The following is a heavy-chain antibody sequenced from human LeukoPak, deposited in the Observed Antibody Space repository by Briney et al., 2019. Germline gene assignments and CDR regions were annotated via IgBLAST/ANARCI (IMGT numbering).Heavy chain of an antibody. V-gene: IGHV3-7*01. D-gene: IGHD2-15*01. CDR3: VRNGGSLDY. J-gene: IGHJ4*02. Sequence: GGSLRLSCVASDFTFPNYAMTWVRQAPGKGLEWVASINLDGTDKYYVDAVKGRFTISRGNAKNSLFLEMNSLRATDTAVYYCVRNGGSLDYWGQGTLVTVSS. CDR2: INLDGTDK. CDR1: DFTFPNYA.